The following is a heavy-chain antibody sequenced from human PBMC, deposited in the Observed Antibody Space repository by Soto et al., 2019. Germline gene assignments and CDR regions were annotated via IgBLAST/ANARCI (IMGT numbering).Heavy chain of an antibody. CDR3: LRYYYDSSGYYHYFHY. J-gene: IGHJ4*02. V-gene: IGHV1-46*01. CDR1: GYTFTTYW. D-gene: IGHD3-22*01. Sequence: QVQLVQSGAEVKKPGDSVKVSCKASGYTFTTYWLQWVRQAPGQGLEWMGLIKPSDAGTTYAQNFQGRVTMTRDTSTSTVYMELSSLRSEGTAVYYCLRYYYDSSGYYHYFHYWGQGTLVTVSS. CDR2: IKPSDAGT.